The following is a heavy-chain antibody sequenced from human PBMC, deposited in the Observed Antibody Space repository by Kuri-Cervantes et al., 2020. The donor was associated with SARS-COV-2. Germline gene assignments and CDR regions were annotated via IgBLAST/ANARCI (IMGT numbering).Heavy chain of an antibody. D-gene: IGHD3-10*01. Sequence: GGSLRLSCSASGFTFSGYGMHWVRQAPGKVLEWVSGISGDGDRADYADSVKGRFTISRDNSKNMLYLQMNSLRAEDTAVYYCAKDKGFGELFSDYWGQGTLVTVSS. J-gene: IGHJ4*02. CDR1: GFTFSGYG. V-gene: IGHV3-23*01. CDR3: AKDKGFGELFSDY. CDR2: ISGDGDRA.